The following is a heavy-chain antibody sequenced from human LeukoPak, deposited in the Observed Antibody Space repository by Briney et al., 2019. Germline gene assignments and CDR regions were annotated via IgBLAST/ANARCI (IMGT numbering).Heavy chain of an antibody. J-gene: IGHJ5*02. V-gene: IGHV4-38-2*01. D-gene: IGHD5-12*01. CDR3: ARYIMGAIKFDT. Sequence: SETLSLACAVSGYSISDGYYWGWIRQPPGKGLEWIAIIYQTGTTYYNPSLKSRVTISLDMSKDQFSLKLTSVTAEDTAVYYCARYIMGAIKFDTWGQGTLVIVSS. CDR2: IYQTGTT. CDR1: GYSISDGYY.